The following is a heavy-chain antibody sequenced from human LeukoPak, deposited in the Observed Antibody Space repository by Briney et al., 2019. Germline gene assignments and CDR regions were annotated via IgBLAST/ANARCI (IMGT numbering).Heavy chain of an antibody. CDR2: IYTSGGT. CDR1: GGSISSRRYY. Sequence: SETLSLTCTVSGGSISSRRYYWSWIRQPAGKGLEWIGRIYTSGGTNYNPSLKTRVTMSVDTSKNQFSLRLSSVTAADTAVYYCASLFSSNWYDYFEYWGQGTLVTVSS. D-gene: IGHD6-13*01. J-gene: IGHJ4*02. V-gene: IGHV4-61*02. CDR3: ASLFSSNWYDYFEY.